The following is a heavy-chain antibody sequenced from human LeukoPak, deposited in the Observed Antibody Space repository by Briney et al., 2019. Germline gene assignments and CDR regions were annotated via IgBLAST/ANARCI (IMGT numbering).Heavy chain of an antibody. CDR3: AGITVTRLAEYFQH. V-gene: IGHV1-69*13. D-gene: IGHD4-17*01. CDR1: GGTFSSYA. J-gene: IGHJ1*01. Sequence: ASVKVSCKASGGTFSSYAISWVRQAPGQGLEWMGGIIPIFGTANYAQKFQGRVTITADESTSTAYLELSSLRSEDTAVYYCAGITVTRLAEYFQHWGQGTLVTVSS. CDR2: IIPIFGTA.